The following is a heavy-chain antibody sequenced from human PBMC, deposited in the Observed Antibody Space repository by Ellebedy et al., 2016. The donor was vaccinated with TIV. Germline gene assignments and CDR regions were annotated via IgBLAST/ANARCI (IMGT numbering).Heavy chain of an antibody. J-gene: IGHJ5*02. CDR3: VRGGPTTVTSPEFDP. Sequence: AASVKVSCKASGYSLTSNWIHWVRQAPGQGLEWMGLINPSGGGGTVYAQSLQGRVTVTGDTSTSTVYMELSSLTSEDTAAYYCVRGGPTTVTSPEFDPWGQGTLVTVSS. CDR2: INPSGGGGT. V-gene: IGHV1-46*01. CDR1: GYSLTSNW. D-gene: IGHD4-17*01.